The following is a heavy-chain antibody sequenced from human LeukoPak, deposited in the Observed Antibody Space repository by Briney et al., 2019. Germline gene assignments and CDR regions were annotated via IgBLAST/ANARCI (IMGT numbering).Heavy chain of an antibody. D-gene: IGHD3-3*01. CDR3: AREAFNPLGVVSAGYYMDV. Sequence: KSGGSLRLSCAASGFTFSSYSMNWVRQAPGKGLEWVSSISTSSRYIYYTDSVKGRFTISRDNAKNSLYLQMNSLRAEDRAVYYCAREAFNPLGVVSAGYYMDVWGEGTTVTVSS. V-gene: IGHV3-21*01. CDR1: GFTFSSYS. CDR2: ISTSSRYI. J-gene: IGHJ6*03.